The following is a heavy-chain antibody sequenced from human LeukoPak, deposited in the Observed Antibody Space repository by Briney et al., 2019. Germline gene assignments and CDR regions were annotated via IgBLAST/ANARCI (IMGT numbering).Heavy chain of an antibody. V-gene: IGHV3-74*01. CDR1: GFTFSSYW. D-gene: IGHD5-18*01. CDR2: INTDGSST. CDR3: ARDNGGYSYGYYYYMDV. Sequence: AGGSLRLSCAASGFTFSSYWMHWVRQAPGKGLVWVSRINTDGSSTSYADSVKGRFTISRDNAKNTLYLQMNSLRAEDTAVYYCARDNGGYSYGYYYYMDVWGKGTTVTVSS. J-gene: IGHJ6*03.